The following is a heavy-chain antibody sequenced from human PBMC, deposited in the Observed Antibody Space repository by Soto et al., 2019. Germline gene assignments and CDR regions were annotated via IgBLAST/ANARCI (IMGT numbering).Heavy chain of an antibody. V-gene: IGHV3-11*01. CDR1: GFTFSDYY. D-gene: IGHD5-12*01. J-gene: IGHJ6*02. CDR3: ARDYYRFNSGYGFSMDV. Sequence: GGSLRLSCSASGFTFSDYYMNWIRQAPGKGLEWIAYISGSSGTIYYADSVRGRFTISRDNAKNSLYLQMSSLRAEDTAVYYCARDYYRFNSGYGFSMDVWGQGTTVTVSS. CDR2: ISGSSGTI.